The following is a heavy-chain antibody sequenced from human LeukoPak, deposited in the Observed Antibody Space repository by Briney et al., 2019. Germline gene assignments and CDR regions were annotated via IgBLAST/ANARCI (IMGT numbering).Heavy chain of an antibody. J-gene: IGHJ4*02. CDR3: AREVGWELTFFDY. CDR1: GFTFSSYA. V-gene: IGHV3-30-3*01. D-gene: IGHD1-26*01. Sequence: GRSLRLSCAASGFTFSSYAMHWVRQAPGKGLEWVAVISYDGSNKYYADSVKGRFTISRDNSKNTLYLQMNSLRAEDTAVYYCAREVGWELTFFDYWGQGTLVTVSS. CDR2: ISYDGSNK.